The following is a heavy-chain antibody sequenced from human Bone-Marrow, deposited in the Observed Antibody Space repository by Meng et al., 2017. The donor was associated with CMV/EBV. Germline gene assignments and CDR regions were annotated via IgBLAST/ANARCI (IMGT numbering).Heavy chain of an antibody. D-gene: IGHD1-1*01. CDR1: GGSMSRYY. CDR3: AKNKLERPAFDI. J-gene: IGHJ3*02. CDR2: VPYSGII. Sequence: SETLSLTCTVSGGSMSRYYWSWIRQAPGKGLEWIGYVPYSGIISYNPALKSRVTISVDKSKNQFSLKLSSVTAADTAVYYCAKNKLERPAFDIWGQGTMVTVSS. V-gene: IGHV4-59*12.